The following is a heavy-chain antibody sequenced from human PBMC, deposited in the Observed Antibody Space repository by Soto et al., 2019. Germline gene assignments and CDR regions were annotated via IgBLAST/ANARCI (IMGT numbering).Heavy chain of an antibody. CDR3: ERDPGDSHSPFDY. D-gene: IGHD2-21*02. V-gene: IGHV1-46*01. CDR1: GYPLTSYY. Sequence: XSVKVACKASGYPLTSYYMHWVRQAPGQGLEWMGIINPSGGSTSYAQKFQGRVTMTRDTSTSTVYMELSSLRSEDTAVYYCERDPGDSHSPFDYWGQGTLVTVSS. CDR2: INPSGGST. J-gene: IGHJ4*02.